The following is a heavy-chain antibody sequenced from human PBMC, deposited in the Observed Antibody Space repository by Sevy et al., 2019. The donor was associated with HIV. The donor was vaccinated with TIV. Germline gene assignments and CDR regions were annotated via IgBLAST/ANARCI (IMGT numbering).Heavy chain of an antibody. V-gene: IGHV3-30-3*01. J-gene: IGHJ4*02. CDR1: GFTFSSYA. Sequence: GGSLRLSCAASGFTFSSYAMHWVRQAPGKGLEWVAVISYDGSNKYYADSVKGRFTIPRDNSKNTLYLQMNSLRAEDTAVYYCARASPYSSSWYDLDYWGQGTLVTVSS. CDR2: ISYDGSNK. D-gene: IGHD6-13*01. CDR3: ARASPYSSSWYDLDY.